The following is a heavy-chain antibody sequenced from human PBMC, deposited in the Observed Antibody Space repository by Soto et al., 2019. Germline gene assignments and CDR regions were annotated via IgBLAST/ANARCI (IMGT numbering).Heavy chain of an antibody. CDR3: ARVTSYYDILTGYYTSYYFDY. CDR1: GGSFSGYY. CDR2: INHSGST. D-gene: IGHD3-9*01. Sequence: PSETLSLTCAVYGGSFSGYYWSWIRQPPGKGLEWIGEINHSGSTNYNPSLKSRVTISVDTSKNQFSLKLSSVTAADTAVYYCARVTSYYDILTGYYTSYYFDYWGQGTLVTVSS. V-gene: IGHV4-34*01. J-gene: IGHJ4*02.